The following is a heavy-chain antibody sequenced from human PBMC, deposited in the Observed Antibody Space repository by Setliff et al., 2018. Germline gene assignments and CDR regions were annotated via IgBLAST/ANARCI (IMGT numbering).Heavy chain of an antibody. V-gene: IGHV4-61*01. CDR2: VYYNGNT. CDR1: DLSLSSTTYY. J-gene: IGHJ6*02. Sequence: SETLSLTCTVSDLSLSSTTYYWAWVRQPPGKGLEWIGYVYYNGNTNYSPSLKSRVTISADTSKNQVSLKLTSATAADTAVYYCARDRTAYNYGMDVWGQGTTVTVSS. CDR3: ARDRTAYNYGMDV. D-gene: IGHD5-18*01.